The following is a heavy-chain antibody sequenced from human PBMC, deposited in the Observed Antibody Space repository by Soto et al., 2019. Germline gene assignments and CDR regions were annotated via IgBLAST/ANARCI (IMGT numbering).Heavy chain of an antibody. V-gene: IGHV4-34*01. CDR2: INHSGST. CDR3: ARELRGSGTYYYYYMDV. J-gene: IGHJ6*03. Sequence: GSLRLSCAASGFTFSSYAMSWVRQAPGKGLEWIGEINHSGSTNYNPSLKSRVTISVDTSKNQFSLKLSSVTAADTAVYYCARELRGSGTYYYYYMDVWGKGTTVTVSS. D-gene: IGHD5-12*01. CDR1: GFTFSSYA.